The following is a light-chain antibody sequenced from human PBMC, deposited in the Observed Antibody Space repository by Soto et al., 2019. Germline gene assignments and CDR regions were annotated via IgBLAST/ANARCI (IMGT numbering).Light chain of an antibody. Sequence: EIVLTQSPGTLSLSPGERATLSCRASQSVSTNNLAWYQQKPRQAPRLLIYETSTRATGIPARFSGSGSGTDFTLTISSLQSEDFAIYYCQQYNIYPWKFGQGTKVDIK. CDR3: QQYNIYPWK. CDR2: ETS. V-gene: IGKV3-15*01. J-gene: IGKJ1*01. CDR1: QSVSTN.